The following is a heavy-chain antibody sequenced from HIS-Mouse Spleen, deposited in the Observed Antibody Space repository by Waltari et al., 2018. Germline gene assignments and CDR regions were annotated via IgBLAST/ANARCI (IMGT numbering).Heavy chain of an antibody. J-gene: IGHJ2*01. CDR3: AREIPYSSSWYDWYFDL. Sequence: QLQLQESGPGLVKPSETLSLTCTVSGCSISSSSYYWGWIRQPPGKGLEWIGSRYYSGSTYYNPSLKSRVTISVDTSKNQFSLKLSSVTAADTAVYYCAREIPYSSSWYDWYFDLWGRGTLVTVSS. CDR2: RYYSGST. D-gene: IGHD6-13*01. CDR1: GCSISSSSYY. V-gene: IGHV4-39*07.